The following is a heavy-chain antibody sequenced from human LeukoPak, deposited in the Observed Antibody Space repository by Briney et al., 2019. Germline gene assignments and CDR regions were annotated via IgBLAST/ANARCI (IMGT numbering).Heavy chain of an antibody. Sequence: GGSLRLSCAASGFTFSSYGMHWVRQAPGKGLEWVAFIRYDGSNKYYADSAKGRFTISRDNSKNTLYLQMNSLRAEDTAVYYCAKTRLGAARYYFDYWGQGTLVTVSS. D-gene: IGHD3-16*01. V-gene: IGHV3-30*02. J-gene: IGHJ4*02. CDR1: GFTFSSYG. CDR2: IRYDGSNK. CDR3: AKTRLGAARYYFDY.